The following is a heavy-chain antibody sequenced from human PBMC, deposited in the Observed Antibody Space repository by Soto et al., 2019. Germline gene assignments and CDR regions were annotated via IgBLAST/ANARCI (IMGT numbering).Heavy chain of an antibody. V-gene: IGHV5-51*01. Sequence: GESLKISCKVYADSFSTYWIGWVRQLPGKGLEWMGVIYPGDSDTRYIPSFEGQVSISADKSTSTAYLQWDSLKASDTAIYYCARHPTEINYGDKGPNDAFDIWGQGTMVTVSS. D-gene: IGHD2-21*01. CDR2: IYPGDSDT. CDR1: ADSFSTYW. J-gene: IGHJ3*02. CDR3: ARHPTEINYGDKGPNDAFDI.